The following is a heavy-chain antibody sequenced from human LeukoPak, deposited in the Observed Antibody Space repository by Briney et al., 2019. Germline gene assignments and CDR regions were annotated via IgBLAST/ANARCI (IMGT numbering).Heavy chain of an antibody. Sequence: GGSLRLSCAASGFIFRNYWMHWVRQAPGKGLVWVSRINSDGSTTTYADSVKGRFTISRDNAKNTLYLQMNSLRAEDTAVYYCARAARADCTSPTCHSWLAPWGQGTQVTVSS. J-gene: IGHJ5*02. V-gene: IGHV3-74*01. CDR2: INSDGSTT. CDR3: ARAARADCTSPTCHSWLAP. D-gene: IGHD2/OR15-2a*01. CDR1: GFIFRNYW.